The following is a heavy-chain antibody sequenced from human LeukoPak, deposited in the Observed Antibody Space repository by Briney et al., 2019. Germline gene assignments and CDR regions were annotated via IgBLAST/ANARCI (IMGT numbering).Heavy chain of an antibody. CDR2: MNPNSGNT. CDR3: ARGSQYYDFWSGYYPANWFDP. Sequence: ASVKVSCKASGYTFTNYDINWVRQAPGQGLEWMGWMNPNSGNTGYAQKFQGRVTMTRNTSISTAYMELSSLRSEDTAVYYCARGSQYYDFWSGYYPANWFDPWGQGTLVTVSS. V-gene: IGHV1-8*01. D-gene: IGHD3-3*01. J-gene: IGHJ5*02. CDR1: GYTFTNYD.